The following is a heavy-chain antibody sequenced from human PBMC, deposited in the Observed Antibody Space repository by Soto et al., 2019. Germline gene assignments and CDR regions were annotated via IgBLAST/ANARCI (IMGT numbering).Heavy chain of an antibody. V-gene: IGHV3-21*01. CDR1: GFSFSSYT. D-gene: IGHD6-19*01. Sequence: VQLVESGGGLVQPGGSLRLSCAASGFSFSSYTMNWVRQAPGKGLEWVSSISGDSTYIYYADSVKGRFTISRDNAKNSLYLQMNSLRAEDTAVYYCARDSSGWDGWFDPWGQGTLVTASS. CDR2: ISGDSTYI. J-gene: IGHJ5*02. CDR3: ARDSSGWDGWFDP.